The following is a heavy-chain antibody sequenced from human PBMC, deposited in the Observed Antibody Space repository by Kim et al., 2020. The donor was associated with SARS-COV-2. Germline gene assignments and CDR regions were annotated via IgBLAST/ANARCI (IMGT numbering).Heavy chain of an antibody. Sequence: ASVKVSCKASGYTFTSYYMHWVRQAPGQGLEWMGIINPSGDSTSYAQEFQGRVTMTRNTSTSTVYMELSSLTSEDTAVYYCARGPTIFERLDPWGQGTLVTVSS. CDR1: GYTFTSYY. V-gene: IGHV1-46*01. J-gene: IGHJ5*02. CDR2: INPSGDST. D-gene: IGHD3-3*01. CDR3: ARGPTIFERLDP.